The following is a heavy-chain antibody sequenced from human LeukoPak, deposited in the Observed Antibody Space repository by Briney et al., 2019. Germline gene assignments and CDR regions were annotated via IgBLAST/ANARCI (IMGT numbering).Heavy chain of an antibody. CDR1: GFTFSNNG. CDR3: AETNGYYDY. V-gene: IGHV3-23*01. J-gene: IGHJ4*02. Sequence: SGGSLRLSCAASGFTFSNNGMSWVRQSPGRGLEWVSGISGGGDTTYYAESVKGRFTISRDNSKNTLFLQMNSLTAEDTAVYYCAETNGYYDYWGQGTLVAVSS. D-gene: IGHD3-22*01. CDR2: ISGGGDTT.